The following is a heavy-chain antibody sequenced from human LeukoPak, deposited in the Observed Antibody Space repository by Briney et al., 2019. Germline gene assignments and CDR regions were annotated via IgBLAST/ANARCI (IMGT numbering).Heavy chain of an antibody. CDR1: GGSFSGYY. D-gene: IGHD4-17*01. CDR3: AGGGLYGDYVDY. J-gene: IGHJ4*02. CDR2: IYHSGST. Sequence: SETLSLTCAVYGGSFSGYYWGWIRQPPGKGLEWIGSIYHSGSTYYNPSLKSRVTISVDTSKNQFSLKLSSVTAADTAVYYCAGGGLYGDYVDYWGQGTLVTVSS. V-gene: IGHV4-38-2*01.